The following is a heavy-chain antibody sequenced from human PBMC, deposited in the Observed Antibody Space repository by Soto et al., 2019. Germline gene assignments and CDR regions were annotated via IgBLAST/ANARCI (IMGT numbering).Heavy chain of an antibody. V-gene: IGHV3-21*01. CDR1: VFSFSSYI. CDR3: ARDPRFNWNAGYNYGMDV. Sequence: GSLRLSCEASVFSFSSYIMNWVRQAPGKGLEWVSSISSTSTYIYYTDSVKGRFTISRDNAKNSLYLQMSSLRVEDTAVYYCARDPRFNWNAGYNYGMDVWGQGTTVTVSS. J-gene: IGHJ6*02. CDR2: ISSTSTYI. D-gene: IGHD1-1*01.